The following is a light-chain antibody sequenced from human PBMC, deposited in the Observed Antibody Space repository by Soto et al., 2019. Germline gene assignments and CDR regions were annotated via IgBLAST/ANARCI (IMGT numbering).Light chain of an antibody. CDR3: HQYDNTRSWT. J-gene: IGKJ3*01. Sequence: DIVMTQSPDSLAVSLGERATINCKSSQSVLYSSNNKNYLAWYQQKPGQPPKLLIYWASTRESGVPDRFCGSASRTDGSHTGNSLYAADVAVHYYHQYDNTRSWTFGSGTNVDIK. CDR2: WAS. V-gene: IGKV4-1*01. CDR1: QSVLYSSNNKNY.